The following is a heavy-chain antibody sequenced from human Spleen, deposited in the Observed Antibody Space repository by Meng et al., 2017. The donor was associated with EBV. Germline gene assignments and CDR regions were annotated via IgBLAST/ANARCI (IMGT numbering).Heavy chain of an antibody. D-gene: IGHD3-22*01. CDR2: ISYDGSDK. Sequence: QVQLVESXXXXXQXXRXXRLSCAASGFTFSRYGMHWVRQAPGKGLEWVAVISYDGSDKYYADSVKGRFTISRDNSKNTLYVQMNSLRAEDTAVYYCAKERNYYDNSNYGPPEYWGQGTLVTVSS. CDR1: GFTFSRYG. V-gene: IGHV3-30*18. CDR3: AKERNYYDNSNYGPPEY. J-gene: IGHJ4*02.